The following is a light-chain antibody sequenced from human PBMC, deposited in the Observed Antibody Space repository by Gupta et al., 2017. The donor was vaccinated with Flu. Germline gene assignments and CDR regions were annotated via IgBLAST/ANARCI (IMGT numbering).Light chain of an antibody. CDR1: QSLRYSNGYTF. J-gene: IGKJ5*01. CDR2: LAS. V-gene: IGKV2-28*01. Sequence: VTHGEPACISCRSSQSLRYSNGYTFLDWYLQKPGQSPRLLIYLASNRATGVPDRFSGSGSGTDFTLKISRVEAEDVGVYYCRHYVQFPITFGQGTRVEI. CDR3: RHYVQFPIT.